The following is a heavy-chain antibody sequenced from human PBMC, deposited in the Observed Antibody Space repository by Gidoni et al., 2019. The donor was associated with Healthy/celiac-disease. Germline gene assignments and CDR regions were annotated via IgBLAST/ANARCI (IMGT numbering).Heavy chain of an antibody. Sequence: VQLLESWGGLVQPGGSLRLSCAASGCTFSSYAMSWVPQAPGKGLEWVSAISGSGGSTYYADAVKGRFTISRDNSKNTLYLQMNSLRAEDTAVYYCAKSGVVVVAVLYYFDYWGQGTLVTVSS. D-gene: IGHD2-15*01. V-gene: IGHV3-23*01. CDR2: ISGSGGST. CDR3: AKSGVVVVAVLYYFDY. CDR1: GCTFSSYA. J-gene: IGHJ4*02.